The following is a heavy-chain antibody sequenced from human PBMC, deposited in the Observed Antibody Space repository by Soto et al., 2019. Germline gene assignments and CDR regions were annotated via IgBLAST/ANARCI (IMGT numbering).Heavy chain of an antibody. Sequence: GGCLRLSCAASGFTFSNYRMNWVRQAPGKGLEWVSSISSGSTYIYYADSLKGRFTISRDNAKNSLYLQMNSLRVEDTAVYYCVRDLRYCTGASCYPNFDYWGQGTRVTVSS. CDR3: VRDLRYCTGASCYPNFDY. V-gene: IGHV3-21*01. D-gene: IGHD2-15*01. J-gene: IGHJ4*02. CDR1: GFTFSNYR. CDR2: ISSGSTYI.